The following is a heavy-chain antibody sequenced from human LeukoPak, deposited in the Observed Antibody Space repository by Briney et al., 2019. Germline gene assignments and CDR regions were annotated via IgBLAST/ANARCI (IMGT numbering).Heavy chain of an antibody. J-gene: IGHJ3*01. CDR1: GFTFRDAA. CDR3: AKDIQLST. V-gene: IGHV3-23*01. CDR2: ISSSGNNA. D-gene: IGHD5-24*01. Sequence: PGGSLRLSCAVSGFTFRDAAMTWLRQAPGKGLEWVSLISSSGNNAYYADSVKGRFTISRDNSKNTLSLQMNSLRVDDTAIYYCAKDIQLSTWGLGTMVTVSS.